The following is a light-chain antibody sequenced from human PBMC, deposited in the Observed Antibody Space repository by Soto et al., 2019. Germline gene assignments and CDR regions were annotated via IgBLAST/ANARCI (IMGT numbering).Light chain of an antibody. CDR1: QTVNSNY. CDR2: GTT. Sequence: EIVLTQSPGTLSLSPGETATLSCRASQTVNSNYLAWYQHKPGQAPRLLIYGTTSRATGVPDRFSGGGSGTAFTLTSIGWNPKDLEYYNCRQYGSPLPLFGGGRRWRS. J-gene: IGKJ4*01. V-gene: IGKV3-20*01. CDR3: RQYGSPLPL.